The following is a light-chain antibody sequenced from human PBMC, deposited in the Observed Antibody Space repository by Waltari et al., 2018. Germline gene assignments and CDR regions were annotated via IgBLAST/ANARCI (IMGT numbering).Light chain of an antibody. CDR1: QGISSY. Sequence: DIQMTQSPSSLSASVGDTVTITCRASQGISSYLAWYQQKPGKVPKPLIYYASNLESGVPSRFSGSGSGTEFTLTISSLQPEDFATYYCQMGQTFGQGTKVEIK. J-gene: IGKJ1*01. CDR2: YAS. V-gene: IGKV1-16*01. CDR3: QMGQT.